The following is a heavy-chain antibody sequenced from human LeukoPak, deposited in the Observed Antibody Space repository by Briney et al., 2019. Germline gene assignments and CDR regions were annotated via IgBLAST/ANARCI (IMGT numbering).Heavy chain of an antibody. D-gene: IGHD6-19*01. J-gene: IGHJ5*02. Sequence: SVKVSCKASGGTFSSYATSWVRQAPGQGLEWMGRIIPIFGTANYAQKFQGRVTITTDESTSTAYMELSSLRSEDTAVYYCARAARSGWSTYNWFDPWGQGTLVTVSS. CDR2: IIPIFGTA. CDR3: ARAARSGWSTYNWFDP. V-gene: IGHV1-69*05. CDR1: GGTFSSYA.